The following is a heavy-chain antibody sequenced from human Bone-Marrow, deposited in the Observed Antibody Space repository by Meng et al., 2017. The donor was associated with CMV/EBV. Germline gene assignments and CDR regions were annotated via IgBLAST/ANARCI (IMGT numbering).Heavy chain of an antibody. CDR3: ARDKTTGLRFLEWSDY. D-gene: IGHD3-3*01. CDR2: ISATSLYI. Sequence: GGSLRLSCAASGFIFSDYTMNWVRQTPGKGLEWVSSISATSLYIYYADSIRGRFTISRDNTKNLVYLDMTGLRAEDTAVYYCARDKTTGLRFLEWSDYWGQGTLVTVSS. J-gene: IGHJ4*02. CDR1: GFIFSDYT. V-gene: IGHV3-21*01.